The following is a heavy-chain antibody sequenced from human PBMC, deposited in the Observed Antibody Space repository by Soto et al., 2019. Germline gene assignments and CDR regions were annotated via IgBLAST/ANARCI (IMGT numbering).Heavy chain of an antibody. CDR3: ARGVGYCSSTSCEPLDY. Sequence: KISCKGSGYSFTSYWISWVRQMPGKGLEWMGRIDPSDSYTNYSPSFQGHVTISADKSISTAYLQWSSLKASDTAMYYCARGVGYCSSTSCEPLDYWGQGTLVTVSS. CDR2: IDPSDSYT. V-gene: IGHV5-10-1*01. D-gene: IGHD2-2*01. J-gene: IGHJ4*02. CDR1: GYSFTSYW.